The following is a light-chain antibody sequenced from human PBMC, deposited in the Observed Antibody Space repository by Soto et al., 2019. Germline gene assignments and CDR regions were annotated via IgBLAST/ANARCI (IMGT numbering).Light chain of an antibody. J-gene: IGLJ1*01. CDR1: SSDVGSYNL. CDR2: EGS. Sequence: QSALTQPASVSGSPGQSITISCTGTSSDVGSYNLVSWYQQHPGKAPKLMIYEGSKRPSGVSNRFSGSKSGNTASLTISGLQAEDEADYYCSSHTTSSSVFGAGTKLTVL. V-gene: IGLV2-14*02. CDR3: SSHTTSSSV.